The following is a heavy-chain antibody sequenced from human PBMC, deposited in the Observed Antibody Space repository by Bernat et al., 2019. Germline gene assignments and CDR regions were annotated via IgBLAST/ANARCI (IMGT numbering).Heavy chain of an antibody. J-gene: IGHJ3*01. CDR1: GGSFSGYY. Sequence: QVQLQQWGAGLLKPSETLSLTCAVYGGSFSGYYWSWIRQPPGKGLAWIGEINHSGSTNYNPSLKSPVTISGDTSKTRFSLRLGSVTAADTAVYYWARGGLTVAPEYSGSYSFKGKRKTVDFWGQGTMVTVSS. CDR2: INHSGST. CDR3: ARGGLTVAPEYSGSYSFKGKRKTVDF. V-gene: IGHV4-34*01. D-gene: IGHD1-26*01.